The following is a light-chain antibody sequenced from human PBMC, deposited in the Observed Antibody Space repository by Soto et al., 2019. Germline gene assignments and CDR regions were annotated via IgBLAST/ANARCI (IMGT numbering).Light chain of an antibody. CDR2: AAS. J-gene: IGKJ4*01. CDR1: QSLGSN. V-gene: IGKV3-15*01. Sequence: EIVMTQSPATLSVSPGERATLSCRASQSLGSNLAWYQQKLGQAPRLLIYAASTRATGIPARFSGSESGTEFTLTISSLQSEDFAIYYCQQYRNWPVTFGGGTKVEI. CDR3: QQYRNWPVT.